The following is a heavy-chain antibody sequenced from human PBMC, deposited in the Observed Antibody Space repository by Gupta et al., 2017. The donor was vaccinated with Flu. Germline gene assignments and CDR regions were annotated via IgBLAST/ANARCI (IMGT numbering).Heavy chain of an antibody. D-gene: IGHD4-23*01. CDR1: GFTFRDSV. J-gene: IGHJ3*01. CDR2: GGVDT. Sequence: EVQLLEPGGGLVQPGGSLRLSCAASGFTFRDSVMSWVRQAPGKGLEWVSAGGVDTYYADSVKGRFTISRDNSKNALYLQMNSLTADDTAVYFCVKHISNSGIRAFEVWGQGTMVTVSP. V-gene: IGHV3-23*01. CDR3: VKHISNSGIRAFEV.